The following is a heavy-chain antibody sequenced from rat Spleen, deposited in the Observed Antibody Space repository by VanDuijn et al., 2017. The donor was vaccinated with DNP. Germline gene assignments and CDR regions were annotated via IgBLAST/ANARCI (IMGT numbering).Heavy chain of an antibody. CDR3: TTYYYSGDYFDY. Sequence: EVQLVESGGGLVQPGRSLKLSCAASGFTFSNYYMAWVRQAPTKGLEWVAYISTGGGSTYYRDSVKGRFTISRDNAKSTLYLQMDSLRSEDTATYYCTTYYYSGDYFDYWGQGVMVTVSS. CDR1: GFTFSNYY. V-gene: IGHV5-27*01. CDR2: ISTGGGST. D-gene: IGHD1-1*01. J-gene: IGHJ2*01.